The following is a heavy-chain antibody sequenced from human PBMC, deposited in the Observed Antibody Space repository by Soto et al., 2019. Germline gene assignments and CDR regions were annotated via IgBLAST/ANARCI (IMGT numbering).Heavy chain of an antibody. Sequence: QLQLQESGPGLVKPSETLSLTCTVSAGSISSSSYYWGWIRQPPGKGLEWIGSIYYSGNTYYNPYLKIRDTITVGTSKDHFSLKLSSVTDADTAVYYCARGTVTKFDYFDSSGPGTLVTVAS. CDR1: AGSISSSSYY. V-gene: IGHV4-39*02. J-gene: IGHJ4*02. CDR3: ARGTVTKFDYFDS. D-gene: IGHD4-17*01. CDR2: IYYSGNT.